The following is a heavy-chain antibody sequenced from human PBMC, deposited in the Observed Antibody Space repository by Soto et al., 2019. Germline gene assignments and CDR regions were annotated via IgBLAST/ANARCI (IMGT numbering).Heavy chain of an antibody. CDR1: GYTFTRYD. V-gene: IGHV1-8*01. Sequence: GASVKVSCKASGYTFTRYDINWVRQATGQGLEWMGWMNPNSGNTGYAQKFQGRVTMTRNTSISTAYMELSSLRSEDTAVYYCARGPTGTETGFPYYYYYYYMDVWGKGTTVTVSS. D-gene: IGHD1-1*01. CDR3: ARGPTGTETGFPYYYYYYYMDV. J-gene: IGHJ6*03. CDR2: MNPNSGNT.